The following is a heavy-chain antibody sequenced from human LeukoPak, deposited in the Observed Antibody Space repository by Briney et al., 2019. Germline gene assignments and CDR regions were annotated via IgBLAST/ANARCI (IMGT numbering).Heavy chain of an antibody. CDR1: GGSISSSSYY. V-gene: IGHV4-39*01. J-gene: IGHJ4*02. CDR2: IYYSGST. D-gene: IGHD3-10*01. Sequence: SETLSLTCTVSGGSISSSSYYWGWIRQPPGKGLEWIGSIYYSGSTYYNPSLKSRVTISVDTSKNQFSLKLSSVTAADTAVYYCARGMVRGVIFLDYWGQGTLVTVSS. CDR3: ARGMVRGVIFLDY.